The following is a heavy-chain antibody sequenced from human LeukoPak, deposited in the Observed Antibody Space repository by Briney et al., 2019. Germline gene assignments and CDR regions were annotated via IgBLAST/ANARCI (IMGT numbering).Heavy chain of an antibody. D-gene: IGHD3-3*01. V-gene: IGHV1-18*01. CDR1: GYTFTSYG. Sequence: GASVKVSCKASGYTFTSYGISWVRQAPGQGLEWMGWISAYNGNTNYAQKLQGRVTMTTDTSTSTAYMELRSLRSDDTAVYYCARQPFHDFWSGPYPGYFDYWGQGTLVTVSS. CDR2: ISAYNGNT. J-gene: IGHJ4*02. CDR3: ARQPFHDFWSGPYPGYFDY.